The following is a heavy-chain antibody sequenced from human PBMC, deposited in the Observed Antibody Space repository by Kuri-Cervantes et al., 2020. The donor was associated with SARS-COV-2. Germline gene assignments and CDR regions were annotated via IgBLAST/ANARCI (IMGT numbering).Heavy chain of an antibody. Sequence: SETLSLTCTVSGGSISSYYRSWIRQPPGKGLEWIGYIYYSGSTNYNPSLKSRVTISVDTSKNQFSLKLSSVTAADTAVYYCARGLAFDPWGQGTLVTVSS. CDR2: IYYSGST. D-gene: IGHD3-3*02. V-gene: IGHV4-59*08. CDR3: ARGLAFDP. CDR1: GGSISSYY. J-gene: IGHJ5*02.